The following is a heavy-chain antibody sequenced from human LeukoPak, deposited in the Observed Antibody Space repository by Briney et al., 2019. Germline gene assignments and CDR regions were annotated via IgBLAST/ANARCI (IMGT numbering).Heavy chain of an antibody. Sequence: GASVKVSCKASGYTLTTHQMHWVRQAPGQGLEWMGMINPSGGSTTYAQKFQGRVTMTRDTSTSTVYIELSSLRSEDTAVYYCARTYVSGSYLGYWGQGALVTVSS. CDR1: GYTLTTHQ. CDR3: ARTYVSGSYLGY. V-gene: IGHV1-46*01. D-gene: IGHD3-10*01. J-gene: IGHJ4*02. CDR2: INPSGGST.